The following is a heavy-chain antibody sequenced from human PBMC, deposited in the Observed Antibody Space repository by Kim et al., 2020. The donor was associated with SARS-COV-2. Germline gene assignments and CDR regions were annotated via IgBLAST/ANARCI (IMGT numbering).Heavy chain of an antibody. J-gene: IGHJ5*02. Sequence: GGSLRLSCAASGFAFSNYAMTWVRQAPGKGLEWVSAISRDSVYIYYVDSVKGRFTISRDNAENSLYLQMNGLRVEDTAVYYCVRDSGEHCAGGVCGLGPWGQGTLVTVSA. CDR2: ISRDSVYI. CDR3: VRDSGEHCAGGVCGLGP. D-gene: IGHD2-8*02. CDR1: GFAFSNYA. V-gene: IGHV3-21*01.